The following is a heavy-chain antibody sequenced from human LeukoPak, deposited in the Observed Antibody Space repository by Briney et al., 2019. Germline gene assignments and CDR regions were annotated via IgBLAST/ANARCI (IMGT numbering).Heavy chain of an antibody. CDR1: GGSISSSNW. J-gene: IGHJ3*02. CDR2: IYHSGST. D-gene: IGHD3-3*01. CDR3: ARPTTDRAIYYDFWSEYKDAFDI. V-gene: IGHV4-4*02. Sequence: ETLSLTCAVSGGSISSSNWWSWVRQPPGKGLEWIGEIYHSGSTNYNPSLKSRVTISVDTSKNQFSLKLSSVTAADTAVYYCARPTTDRAIYYDFWSEYKDAFDIWGQGTMVTVSS.